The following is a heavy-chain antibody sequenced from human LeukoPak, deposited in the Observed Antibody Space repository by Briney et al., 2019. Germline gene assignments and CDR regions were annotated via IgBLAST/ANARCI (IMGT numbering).Heavy chain of an antibody. D-gene: IGHD3-22*01. CDR1: GFIFSSYG. J-gene: IGHJ4*02. V-gene: IGHV3-33*01. CDR3: ARDRYYYDNSGSLDY. CDR2: IWYDGTNK. Sequence: GGSLRLSCAASGFIFSSYGMHWVRQAPGKGLEWVAVIWYDGTNKYYADSVKGRFTISRDNSKNTLYLQMNNLRAEDTAVYYCARDRYYYDNSGSLDYWGQGTLVTVSS.